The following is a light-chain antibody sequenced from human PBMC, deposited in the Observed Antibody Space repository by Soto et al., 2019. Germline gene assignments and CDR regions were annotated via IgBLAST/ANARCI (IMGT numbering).Light chain of an antibody. V-gene: IGKV3-15*01. CDR3: QQYNNWPPLT. CDR2: GAS. J-gene: IGKJ4*01. CDR1: QTVSIN. Sequence: EIVMTQSPATLSVSPGERATLSCRASQTVSINLAWYQHKPGQAPRLLSYGASSRATGVPGRFSGSGSGTEFTLTNSSLQSEDFAVYYCQQYNNWPPLTFGGGTKVELK.